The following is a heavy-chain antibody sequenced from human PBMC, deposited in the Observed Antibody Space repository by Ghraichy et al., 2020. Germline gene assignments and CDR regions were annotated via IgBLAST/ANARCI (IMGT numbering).Heavy chain of an antibody. CDR1: GFTFRAYW. V-gene: IGHV3-74*01. CDR2: INTDGSTT. Sequence: GGSLRLSCEPYGFTFRAYWMHWVPQAPGKGLVWVSRINTDGSTTTYADSVKVRFTISRDNAKTTLYLQMNSLTAEDTAVYYCARDIEYWSGYYHGMDVWGQGTTVT. J-gene: IGHJ6*02. CDR3: ARDIEYWSGYYHGMDV. D-gene: IGHD3-3*01.